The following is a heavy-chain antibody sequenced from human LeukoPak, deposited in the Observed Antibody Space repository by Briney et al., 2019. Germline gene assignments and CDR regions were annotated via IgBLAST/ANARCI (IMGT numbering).Heavy chain of an antibody. J-gene: IGHJ4*02. Sequence: GRSLRLSCAASGFSFSSYGMHWVRQAPGKGLEWVAVISYDGSNKYYADSVKGRFTISRDNSKNTLYLQMNSLRAEDTAVYYCAKDTGRFLEEGLTDYWGQGTLVTVSS. CDR1: GFSFSSYG. CDR2: ISYDGSNK. CDR3: AKDTGRFLEEGLTDY. D-gene: IGHD3-3*01. V-gene: IGHV3-30*18.